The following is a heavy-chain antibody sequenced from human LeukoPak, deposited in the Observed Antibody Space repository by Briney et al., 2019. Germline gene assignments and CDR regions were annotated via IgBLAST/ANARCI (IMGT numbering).Heavy chain of an antibody. CDR2: ISGSSGST. Sequence: GGSLRLSCAVSGFTFSSYAINWVRQAPGKGLEWVSSISGSSGSTFYADSVKGRFTISRDNSKNTLYLQMNSLRAEDTAVYYCAKDQVVITTAGSWFDPWGQGTLVTVSS. J-gene: IGHJ5*02. CDR1: GFTFSSYA. CDR3: AKDQVVITTAGSWFDP. V-gene: IGHV3-23*01. D-gene: IGHD3-22*01.